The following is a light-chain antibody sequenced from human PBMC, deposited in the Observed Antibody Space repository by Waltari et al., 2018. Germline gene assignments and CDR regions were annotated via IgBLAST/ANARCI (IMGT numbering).Light chain of an antibody. J-gene: IGKJ3*01. CDR3: QQYNNWPPFT. Sequence: EIVMTQSPATLSVSPGERATLSCRASQSVSSNLDWYQQKPGQAPRLLIYGAFTRPTGIPARFSGSGSGTEFTLTISSLQSEDFAVYYCQQYNNWPPFTFGPGTKVDGK. CDR1: QSVSSN. V-gene: IGKV3-15*01. CDR2: GAF.